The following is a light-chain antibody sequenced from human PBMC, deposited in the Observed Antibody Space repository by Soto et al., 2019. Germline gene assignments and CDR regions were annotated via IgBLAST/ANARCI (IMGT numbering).Light chain of an antibody. V-gene: IGKV1-39*01. J-gene: IGKJ5*01. Sequence: GDRVTITFRASQRINIYLNWYRQKPGKAPELLIYSASNLQSGVPSRFSGSGSGTDFTLTISSLQPEDFATYYCQQSFSTPTFGQGTRLEIK. CDR1: QRINIY. CDR3: QQSFSTPT. CDR2: SAS.